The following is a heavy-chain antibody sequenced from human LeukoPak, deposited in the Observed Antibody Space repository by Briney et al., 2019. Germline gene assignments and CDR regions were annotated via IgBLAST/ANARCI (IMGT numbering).Heavy chain of an antibody. CDR1: GFTFSNYA. J-gene: IGHJ6*03. V-gene: IGHV3-30*02. D-gene: IGHD3-3*01. CDR2: IRYDGSNK. Sequence: GGSLRLSCAASGFTFSNYAMHWVRQAPGKGLEWVAFIRYDGSNKYYADSVKGRFTISRDNSKNTLYLQMNSLRAEDTAVYYCAKGYDFWSGASFYYYYYMDVWGKGTTVTVSS. CDR3: AKGYDFWSGASFYYYYYMDV.